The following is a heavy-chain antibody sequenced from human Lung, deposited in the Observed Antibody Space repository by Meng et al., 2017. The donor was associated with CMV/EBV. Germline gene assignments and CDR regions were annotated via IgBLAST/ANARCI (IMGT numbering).Heavy chain of an antibody. J-gene: IGHJ6*02. CDR2: ISSSSSYI. CDR3: ARCQLAEDYYGMDV. CDR1: GFTFSSYS. D-gene: IGHD2-2*01. V-gene: IGHV3-21*01. Sequence: ESXKISXAASGFTFSSYSMNWVRQAPGKGLEWVSSISSSSSYIYYADSVKGRFTISRDNAKNSLNLQMNSLRAEDTAVYYCARCQLAEDYYGMDVWGQGTXVTVAS.